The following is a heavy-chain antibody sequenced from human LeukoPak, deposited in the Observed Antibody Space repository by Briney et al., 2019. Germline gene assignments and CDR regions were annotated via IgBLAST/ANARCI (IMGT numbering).Heavy chain of an antibody. V-gene: IGHV4-30-4*01. D-gene: IGHD3-22*01. CDR3: ARVLGFRVSSGFFDY. CDR2: IYYSGST. CDR1: GGSISSGDYY. Sequence: SQTLSLTCTVSGGSISSGDYYWSWIRQPPGKGLEWIGYIYYSGSTYYNPSLKSRVTISVDTSKNQFSLKLSSVTAADTAVYYCARVLGFRVSSGFFDYWGQGTLVTVSS. J-gene: IGHJ4*02.